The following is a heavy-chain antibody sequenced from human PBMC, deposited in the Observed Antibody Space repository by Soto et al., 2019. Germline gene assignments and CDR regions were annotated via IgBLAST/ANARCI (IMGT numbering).Heavy chain of an antibody. CDR3: AVVDSTGNWFDP. CDR1: GGSISSSDFY. CDR2: MYYSGTT. D-gene: IGHD6-25*01. Sequence: AETLSLTCTVSGGSISSSDFYWGWLRQTPGKGLEFIGSMYYSGTTYYNPSLKSRVTISVDTSKNQFTLKLISVTAADTAVYYCAVVDSTGNWFDPWGEGALVTVSS. V-gene: IGHV4-39*01. J-gene: IGHJ5*02.